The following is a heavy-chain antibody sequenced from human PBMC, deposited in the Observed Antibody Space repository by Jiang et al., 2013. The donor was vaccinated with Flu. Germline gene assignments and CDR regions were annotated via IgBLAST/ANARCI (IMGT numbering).Heavy chain of an antibody. CDR1: GFTVSSNY. J-gene: IGHJ1*01. Sequence: VQLLESGGGLVQPGGSLRLSCAASGFTVSSNYMSWVRQAPGKGLEWVSVIYSGGSTYYADSVKGRFTISRDNSKNTLYLQMNSLRAEDTAVYYCARGGGELYSSSPWYFQHWGQGTRGHRLL. D-gene: IGHD6-6*01. CDR3: ARGGGELYSSSPWYFQH. V-gene: IGHV3-66*01. CDR2: IYSGGST.